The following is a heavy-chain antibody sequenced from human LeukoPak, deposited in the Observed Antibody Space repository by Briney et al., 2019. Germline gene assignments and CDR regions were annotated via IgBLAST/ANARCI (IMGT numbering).Heavy chain of an antibody. V-gene: IGHV1-2*02. CDR2: INPNSGGT. D-gene: IGHD3-9*01. CDR3: ANDYDILTGERYFQH. CDR1: GYTFTGYY. J-gene: IGHJ1*01. Sequence: ASVKVSCKASGYTFTGYYMHWVRQAPGQGLEWMGWINPNSGGTNYAQKFQGRVTRTRDTSISTAYMELSRLRSDDTAVYYCANDYDILTGERYFQHWGQGTLVTVSS.